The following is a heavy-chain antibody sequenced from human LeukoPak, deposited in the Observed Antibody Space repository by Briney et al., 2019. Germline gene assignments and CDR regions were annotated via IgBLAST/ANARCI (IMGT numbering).Heavy chain of an antibody. CDR3: ARDLVTMLGHYYYGMDV. CDR1: GFTFSSYS. CDR2: ISSSSSYI. J-gene: IGHJ6*02. D-gene: IGHD2-21*02. V-gene: IGHV3-21*01. Sequence: PGGSLRLSCAASGFTFSSYSMNWVRQAPGKGLEWVSSISSSSSYIYYADSVKGRFTISRDNAKNSLYLQMNSLRAEDTAVYYCARDLVTMLGHYYYGMDVWGQGTTVTVSS.